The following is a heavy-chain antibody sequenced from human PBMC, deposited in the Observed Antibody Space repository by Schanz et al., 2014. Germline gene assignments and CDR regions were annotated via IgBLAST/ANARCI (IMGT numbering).Heavy chain of an antibody. Sequence: EVQLVESGGYLVQPGGSLRLSCSASGFTFSSYAMHWVRQASGKGLEYVSAITRSGGGTYYSDSVKGRFTISRDNSKNTLYLQMSSLRHEDSAVYYCVKDAYCAGDCCPAEYFQHWGQGTLVTGSS. J-gene: IGHJ1*01. CDR1: GFTFSSYA. CDR3: VKDAYCAGDCCPAEYFQH. V-gene: IGHV3-64D*06. CDR2: ITRSGGGT. D-gene: IGHD2-21*02.